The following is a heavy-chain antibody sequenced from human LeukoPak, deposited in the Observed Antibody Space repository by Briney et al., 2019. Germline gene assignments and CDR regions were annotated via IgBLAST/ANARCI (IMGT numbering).Heavy chain of an antibody. Sequence: GGSLRLSCAASGFTFSSYWMHWVRHAPGKGLVWVSRINSDGSSTSYADSVKGRFTISRDNAKNTLYLQMNSLRAEDTAVYYCATDTAMVKGGYWGQGTLVTVSS. D-gene: IGHD5-18*01. CDR1: GFTFSSYW. V-gene: IGHV3-74*01. CDR2: INSDGSST. CDR3: ATDTAMVKGGY. J-gene: IGHJ4*02.